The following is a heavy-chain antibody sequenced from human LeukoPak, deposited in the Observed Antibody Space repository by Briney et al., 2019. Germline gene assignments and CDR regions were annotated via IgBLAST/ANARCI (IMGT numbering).Heavy chain of an antibody. J-gene: IGHJ4*02. CDR1: GFTFSSYT. Sequence: GGSLRLSCAASGFTFSSYTMSWVRQAPGKGLEWVSAISGSGGSTYYADSVKGRFTISRDNSKNTLYLQMNSLRAEDTAVYYCAKAIVGSWYYFDYWGQGTLVTVSS. V-gene: IGHV3-23*01. D-gene: IGHD6-13*01. CDR3: AKAIVGSWYYFDY. CDR2: ISGSGGST.